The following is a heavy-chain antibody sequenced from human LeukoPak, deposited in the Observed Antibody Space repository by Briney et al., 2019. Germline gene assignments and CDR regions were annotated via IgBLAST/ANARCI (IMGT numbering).Heavy chain of an antibody. CDR3: ARDGNVDTAMVGFDY. Sequence: ASVKVSCKASGYTFTSYGISWVRQAPGQGLEWMGWISAYNGNTNYAQKLQGRVTMTTDTYTSTAYMELRSLRSDDTAVYYCARDGNVDTAMVGFDYWGQGTLVTVSS. CDR1: GYTFTSYG. J-gene: IGHJ4*02. D-gene: IGHD5-18*01. CDR2: ISAYNGNT. V-gene: IGHV1-18*01.